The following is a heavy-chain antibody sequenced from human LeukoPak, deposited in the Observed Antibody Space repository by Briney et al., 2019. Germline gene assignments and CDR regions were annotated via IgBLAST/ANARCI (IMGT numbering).Heavy chain of an antibody. Sequence: TGGSLRLSCAASGFTFSSYSMNWVRQAPGKGLEWVSLISWDGGSTHYADSVKGRFTISRDNSKNSLYLQVNSLRAEDTALYYCAKDIRGSTSWYGLDYWGQGILVTVSS. CDR3: AKDIRGSTSWYGLDY. V-gene: IGHV3-43D*03. J-gene: IGHJ4*02. CDR1: GFTFSSYS. CDR2: ISWDGGST. D-gene: IGHD6-13*01.